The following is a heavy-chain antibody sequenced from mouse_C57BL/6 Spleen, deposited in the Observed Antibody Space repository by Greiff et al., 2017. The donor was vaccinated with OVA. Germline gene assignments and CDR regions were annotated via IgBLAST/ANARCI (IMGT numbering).Heavy chain of an antibody. CDR2: INPNNGGT. CDR1: GYTFTDYN. V-gene: IGHV1-18*01. J-gene: IGHJ1*03. CDR3: ARRGNYYGSREIWYFDV. D-gene: IGHD1-1*01. Sequence: EVQLQQSGPELVKPGASVKIPCKASGYTFTDYNMDWVKQSHGKSLEWIGDINPNNGGTIYNQKFKGKATLTVDKSSSTAYMELRSLTSEDTAVYYCARRGNYYGSREIWYFDVWGTGTTVTVSS.